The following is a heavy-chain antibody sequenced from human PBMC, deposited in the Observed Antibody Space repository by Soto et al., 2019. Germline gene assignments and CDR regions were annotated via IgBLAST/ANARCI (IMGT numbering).Heavy chain of an antibody. CDR3: ARWGFCSSTSCYPDS. Sequence: PSETLSLTCSVSGGSISSYYWSWIRQPLGKGLEWIGYMYYSGSTTYNPSLKSRVTISVDTSRKQFSLRLSSVTAADTAVYYCARWGFCSSTSCYPDSWGQGTLVTVS. V-gene: IGHV4-59*08. CDR1: GGSISSYY. D-gene: IGHD2-2*01. J-gene: IGHJ4*02. CDR2: MYYSGST.